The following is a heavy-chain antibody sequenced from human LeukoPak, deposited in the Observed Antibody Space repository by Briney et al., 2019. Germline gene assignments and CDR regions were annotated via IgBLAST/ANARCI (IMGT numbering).Heavy chain of an antibody. D-gene: IGHD3-22*01. CDR1: GFTFSSYS. Sequence: GGSLRLSCAGSGFTFSSYSMNWVRQAPGKGLEWVSAISGSGDSVYYADSVKGRFTISRDNSKNTLYLQMNTLRAEDTAVYYCAKRSSDYYDSSGYYFDFWGQGTLVTVSS. J-gene: IGHJ4*02. V-gene: IGHV3-23*01. CDR2: ISGSGDSV. CDR3: AKRSSDYYDSSGYYFDF.